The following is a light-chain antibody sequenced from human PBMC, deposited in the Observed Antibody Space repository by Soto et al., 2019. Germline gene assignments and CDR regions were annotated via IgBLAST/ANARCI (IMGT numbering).Light chain of an antibody. CDR3: QQYNNWPLT. CDR1: QSVSSN. Sequence: EIVLAQSPGTLSLSPGERATLSCRASQSVSSNLAWYQQKPGQAPRLLIYGASSRATGIPVRFSGSGSGTEFTLTISSLQSEDFAVHYCQQYNNWPLTFGQGTRLEIK. CDR2: GAS. J-gene: IGKJ5*01. V-gene: IGKV3-15*01.